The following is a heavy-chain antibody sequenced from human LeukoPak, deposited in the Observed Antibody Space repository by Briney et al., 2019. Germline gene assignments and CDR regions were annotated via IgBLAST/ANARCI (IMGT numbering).Heavy chain of an antibody. V-gene: IGHV3-9*01. J-gene: IGHJ6*02. CDR1: GFTFGDYA. D-gene: IGHD6-13*01. CDR3: ARDRAGYFYAMDV. CDR2: LNWKSNNI. Sequence: GGSLRLSCAASGFTFGDYAMHWVRQAPGKGLEWVSGLNWKSNNIGYADSVKGRFTISRDNAKNSLYWEMNSLRTEDTALYYCARDRAGYFYAMDVWGQGTSVTVSS.